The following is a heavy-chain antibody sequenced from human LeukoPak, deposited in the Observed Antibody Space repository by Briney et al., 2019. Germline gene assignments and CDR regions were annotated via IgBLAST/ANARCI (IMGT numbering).Heavy chain of an antibody. CDR1: GFTFSSYA. Sequence: PGGSLRLSCAASGFTFSSYAMSWVRQAPGKGLEWVSAISGSGGSTYYADSVKGRFTISRDNSKNTLYLQMNSLRAEGTAVYYCAKDPRPNYYDSSGYNDYWGQGTLVTVYS. CDR3: AKDPRPNYYDSSGYNDY. J-gene: IGHJ4*02. CDR2: ISGSGGST. D-gene: IGHD3-22*01. V-gene: IGHV3-23*01.